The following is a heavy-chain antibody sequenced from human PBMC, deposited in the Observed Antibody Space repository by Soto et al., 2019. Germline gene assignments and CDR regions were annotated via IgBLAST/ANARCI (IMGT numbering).Heavy chain of an antibody. Sequence: GGSLRLSCAASGFTFSDYYMSWIRQAPGKGLEWVSHISSSSGYTNYADSVKGRFTISRDNAKNSLYLQMNSLRAEDTAVYYCAKEYGRLDYWGQGTLVTVSS. CDR2: ISSSSGYT. J-gene: IGHJ4*02. D-gene: IGHD4-17*01. V-gene: IGHV3-11*06. CDR3: AKEYGRLDY. CDR1: GFTFSDYY.